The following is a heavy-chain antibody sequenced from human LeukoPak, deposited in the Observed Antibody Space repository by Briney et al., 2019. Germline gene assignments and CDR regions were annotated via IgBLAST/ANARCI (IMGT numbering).Heavy chain of an antibody. D-gene: IGHD2-2*01. J-gene: IGHJ6*02. CDR3: AKDFSSTPGAGMDV. V-gene: IGHV3-23*01. CDR1: GFTFRSYA. CDR2: ISGSGGNT. Sequence: GSLRLSCAASGFTFRSYAMSWVRQAPGKGLEWVSTISGSGGNTYYADSVKGRFTISRDNAKNSLYLQMNSLRAEDTALYYCAKDFSSTPGAGMDVWGQGTTVTVSS.